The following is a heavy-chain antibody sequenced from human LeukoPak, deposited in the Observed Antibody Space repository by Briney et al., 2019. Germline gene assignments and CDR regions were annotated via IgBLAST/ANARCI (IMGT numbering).Heavy chain of an antibody. J-gene: IGHJ3*02. CDR1: GGSISSGDYY. Sequence: SETLSLTCTVSGGSISSGDYYWIWNRQPPGKGLEWIVYIYYSGSTYYNPSLKSRVTVSVDTSKNKFSLKLSSVTAADTAVYYCAREGVYSSGWYGEAFDIWGQGTMVTVSS. CDR3: AREGVYSSGWYGEAFDI. CDR2: IYYSGST. D-gene: IGHD6-19*01. V-gene: IGHV4-30-4*08.